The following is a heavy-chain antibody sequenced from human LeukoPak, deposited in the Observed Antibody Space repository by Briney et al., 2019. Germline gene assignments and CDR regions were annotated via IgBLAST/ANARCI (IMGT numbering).Heavy chain of an antibody. CDR3: AREEWGPQGINYYYGMDV. Sequence: GASVKVSCKASGGTFSSYAISWVRQAPGQGLEWMGGIIPIFGTANYAQKFQGRVTITADESTSTAYMELSSLRSDGTAVYYCAREEWGPQGINYYYGMDVWGQGTTVTVSS. V-gene: IGHV1-69*13. CDR1: GGTFSSYA. J-gene: IGHJ6*02. CDR2: IIPIFGTA. D-gene: IGHD3-3*01.